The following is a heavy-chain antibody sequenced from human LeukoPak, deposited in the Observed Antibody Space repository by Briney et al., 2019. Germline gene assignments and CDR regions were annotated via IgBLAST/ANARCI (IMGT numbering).Heavy chain of an antibody. CDR1: GGSISSSSDD. V-gene: IGHV4-39*01. D-gene: IGHD1-26*01. J-gene: IGHJ6*02. CDR2: IYYSGST. Sequence: SETLSLTCTVSGGSISSSSDDWGWIRQPRGKGLEWIGSIYYSGSTYYNPSLKSRFTITVDTSKNQFSLKLSSVTAADTAVYYCARASGSYPYYYYGMDVWGQGTTVTVSS. CDR3: ARASGSYPYYYYGMDV.